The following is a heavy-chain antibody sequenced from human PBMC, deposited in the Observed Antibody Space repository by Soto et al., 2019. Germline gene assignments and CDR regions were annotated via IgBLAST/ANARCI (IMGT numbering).Heavy chain of an antibody. CDR2: ISGSGGST. D-gene: IGHD3-9*01. CDR3: AKDAHYDILTGYLNNWFDP. CDR1: GFTFSSYA. V-gene: IGHV3-23*01. J-gene: IGHJ5*02. Sequence: DVQLLESGGGLVQPGGSLRLSCAASGFTFSSYAMSWVRQAPGKGLEWVSAISGSGGSTYSADSVKGRFTISRDNSKNTLYLQMNSLRAEDTAVYYCAKDAHYDILTGYLNNWFDPWGQGTLVTVSS.